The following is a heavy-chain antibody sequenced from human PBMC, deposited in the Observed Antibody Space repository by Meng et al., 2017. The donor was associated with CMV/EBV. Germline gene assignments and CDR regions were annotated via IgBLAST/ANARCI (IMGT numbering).Heavy chain of an antibody. CDR1: GGSISSYY. V-gene: IGHV4-4*07. J-gene: IGHJ4*02. CDR2: IYTSGST. Sequence: QVQRQESGPGLVKPSEALSPTCTVSGGSISSYYWSWIRQPAGKGLEWIGRIYTSGSTNYNPSLKSRVTMSVDTSKNQFSLKLSSVTAADTAVYYCARAAVDLSKDYFDYWGQGTLVTVAS. D-gene: IGHD2-15*01. CDR3: ARAAVDLSKDYFDY.